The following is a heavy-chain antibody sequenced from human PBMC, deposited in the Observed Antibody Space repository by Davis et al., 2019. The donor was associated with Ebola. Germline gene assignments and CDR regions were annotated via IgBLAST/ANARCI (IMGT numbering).Heavy chain of an antibody. CDR3: ARVATMVRGVIISPGFDY. Sequence: MPSETLSLTCAVSGGSISSSNWWSWVRQPPGKGLEWIGEIYHSGSTNYNPSLKSRVTISVDKSKNQFSLKLSSVTAADTAVYYCARVATMVRGVIISPGFDYWGQGTLVTVSS. CDR1: GGSISSSNW. D-gene: IGHD3-10*01. CDR2: IYHSGST. J-gene: IGHJ4*02. V-gene: IGHV4-4*02.